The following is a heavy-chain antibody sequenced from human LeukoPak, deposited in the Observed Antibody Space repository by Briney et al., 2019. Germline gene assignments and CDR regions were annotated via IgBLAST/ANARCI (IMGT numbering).Heavy chain of an antibody. CDR3: AGKIPSYCSSTSCYTYFDY. J-gene: IGHJ4*02. CDR2: ISAYNGNT. CDR1: GYTFTSYG. D-gene: IGHD2-2*02. Sequence: GASVNVSCKASGYTFTSYGISWVRQAPGQGLEWMGWISAYNGNTNYAQKLQGRVTMTTDTSTSTAYMELRSLRSDDTAVYYCAGKIPSYCSSTSCYTYFDYWGQGTLVTVSS. V-gene: IGHV1-18*01.